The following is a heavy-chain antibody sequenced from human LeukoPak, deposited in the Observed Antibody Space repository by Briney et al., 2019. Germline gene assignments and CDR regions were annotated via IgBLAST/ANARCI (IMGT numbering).Heavy chain of an antibody. D-gene: IGHD2-2*01. CDR3: ASTMQRYCSSTSCYLGY. J-gene: IGHJ4*02. CDR2: IYPGDSDT. V-gene: IGHV5-51*01. CDR1: GYSFTSYW. Sequence: GGSLKISCKGSGYSFTSYWIGWVRPMPGEGLEWVGIIYPGDSDTRYSPSFQGQVTISADKSISTAYLQWSSLKASDTAMYYCASTMQRYCSSTSCYLGYWGQGTLVTVSS.